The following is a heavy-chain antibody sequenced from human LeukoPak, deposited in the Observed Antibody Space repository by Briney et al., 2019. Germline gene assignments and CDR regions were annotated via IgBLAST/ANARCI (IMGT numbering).Heavy chain of an antibody. CDR2: INEGGSRR. J-gene: IGHJ4*02. CDR3: ARAVTSTEGY. Sequence: GGSLRLSCAASGFVFSSYWMTWVRQAPGKALEWVASINEGGSRRYYVDSVKGRFTISRDNAQKSLYLEMDSLRADDTAVYYCARAVTSTEGYWGQGTLVTVSS. CDR1: GFVFSSYW. V-gene: IGHV3-7*03. D-gene: IGHD4-17*01.